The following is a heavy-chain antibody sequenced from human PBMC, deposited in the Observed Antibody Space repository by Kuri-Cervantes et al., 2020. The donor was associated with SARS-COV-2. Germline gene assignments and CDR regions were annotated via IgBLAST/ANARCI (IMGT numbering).Heavy chain of an antibody. J-gene: IGHJ3*02. Sequence: GESLKISCAASGFTFDDYAMHWVRQAPGKGLEWVSVIYSGGSTYYADSVKGRFTISRDNSKNTLYLQMNSLRAEDTAVYYCARDNLLYGDAFDIWGQGTMVTVSS. V-gene: IGHV3-66*02. CDR2: IYSGGST. CDR3: ARDNLLYGDAFDI. CDR1: GFTFDDYA. D-gene: IGHD1-14*01.